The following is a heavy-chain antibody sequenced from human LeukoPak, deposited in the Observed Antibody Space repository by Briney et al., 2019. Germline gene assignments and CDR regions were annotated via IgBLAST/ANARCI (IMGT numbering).Heavy chain of an antibody. D-gene: IGHD2-21*02. J-gene: IGHJ4*02. V-gene: IGHV1-18*01. CDR1: GYTFTSYG. Sequence: GASVKVSCKASGYTFTSYGISWVRQAPRQGLEWMGWISAYNGNTNYAQKLQGRVTMTTDTSTSTAYMELRSLRSDDTAVYYCARWASGCGGDCYSQNFDYWGQGTLVTVSS. CDR2: ISAYNGNT. CDR3: ARWASGCGGDCYSQNFDY.